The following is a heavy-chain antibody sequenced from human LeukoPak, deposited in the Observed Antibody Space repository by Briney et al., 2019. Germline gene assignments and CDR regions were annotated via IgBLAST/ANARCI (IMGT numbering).Heavy chain of an antibody. D-gene: IGHD3-10*01. Sequence: GGSLTLSCAGSGFPFSNYAIDWVRQATGKGLEGVAIISYDGSSIYYAESVKGRFTISRDNSRNTLYLQMNSLRAEDTAVYYCARGYKLRGVITNWFDPWGQGTLVTVSS. V-gene: IGHV3-30-3*01. CDR2: ISYDGSSI. CDR1: GFPFSNYA. CDR3: ARGYKLRGVITNWFDP. J-gene: IGHJ5*02.